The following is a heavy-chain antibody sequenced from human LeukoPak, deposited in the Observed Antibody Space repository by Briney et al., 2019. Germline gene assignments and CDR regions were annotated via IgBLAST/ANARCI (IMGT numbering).Heavy chain of an antibody. Sequence: PGGSLRLSCAASGFTFSSYDMTWVRQAPGRGLEWVSSIRPSGDNTYYADSVKGRFTISRHSSKNTLYLQMNSLRAEDTAVYYCAKDDSGWHPLGLDNWGQGTLVTVSS. D-gene: IGHD6-19*01. CDR1: GFTFSSYD. CDR2: IRPSGDNT. J-gene: IGHJ4*02. CDR3: AKDDSGWHPLGLDN. V-gene: IGHV3-23*01.